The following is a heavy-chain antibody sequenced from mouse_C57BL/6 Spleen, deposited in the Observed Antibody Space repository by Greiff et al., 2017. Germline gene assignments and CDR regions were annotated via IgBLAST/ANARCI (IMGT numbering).Heavy chain of an antibody. J-gene: IGHJ1*03. V-gene: IGHV6-3*01. Sequence: EVQRVESGGGLVQPGGSMKLSCVASGFTFSNYWMNWVRQSPEKGLEWVAQIRLKSDNYATHYAESVKGRFTISRDDSKSSVYLQMNNLRAEDTGIYYCTGANWDLNWYFDVWGTGTTVTVSS. CDR3: TGANWDLNWYFDV. CDR2: IRLKSDNYAT. D-gene: IGHD4-1*01. CDR1: GFTFSNYW.